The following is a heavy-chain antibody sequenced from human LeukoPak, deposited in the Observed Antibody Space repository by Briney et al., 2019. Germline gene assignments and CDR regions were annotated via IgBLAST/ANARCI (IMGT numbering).Heavy chain of an antibody. D-gene: IGHD4-17*01. CDR2: IYTSGST. CDR1: GGSLSSYY. J-gene: IGHJ5*02. V-gene: IGHV4-4*07. Sequence: PSETLSLTCTVSGGSLSSYYWSWIRQPAGKGLEWIGRIYTSGSTNYNPSLKSRVTMSVDTSKNQFSLKLSSVTAADTAVYYCARDYRHYGDYGRFDPWGQGTLVTVSS. CDR3: ARDYRHYGDYGRFDP.